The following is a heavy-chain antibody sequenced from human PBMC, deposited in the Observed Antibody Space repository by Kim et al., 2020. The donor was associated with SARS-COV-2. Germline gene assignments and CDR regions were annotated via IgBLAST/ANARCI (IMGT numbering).Heavy chain of an antibody. J-gene: IGHJ4*02. CDR3: AVHGGTYHILAGSYDY. CDR2: INAGNANT. V-gene: IGHV1-3*01. CDR1: GYTFTNHV. Sequence: ASVKVSCKASGYTFTNHVMHWVRQAPGQRLEWMGWINAGNANTEFSQKFQGRVTITRDTSASTAYMELSSLRSEDTAVYYCAVHGGTYHILAGSYDYWGQ. D-gene: IGHD3-9*01.